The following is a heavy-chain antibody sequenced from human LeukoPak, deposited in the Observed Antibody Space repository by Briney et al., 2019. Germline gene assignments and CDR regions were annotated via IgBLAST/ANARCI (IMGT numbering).Heavy chain of an antibody. V-gene: IGHV3-7*01. Sequence: PGGSLRLSCAASGFNFSSYWMNWVRQAPGKGLEWVANIKQDGSEKYYVDSVKGRFTISRDNAKNSVFLQVNSLRAEDTAVYYCARDGGSRFRGYYFDYWGQGTLVTVSS. J-gene: IGHJ4*02. D-gene: IGHD2-15*01. CDR3: ARDGGSRFRGYYFDY. CDR2: IKQDGSEK. CDR1: GFNFSSYW.